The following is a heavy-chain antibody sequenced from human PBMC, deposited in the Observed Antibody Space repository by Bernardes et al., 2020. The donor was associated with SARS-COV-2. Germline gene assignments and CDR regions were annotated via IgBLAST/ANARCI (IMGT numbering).Heavy chain of an antibody. CDR1: GFTFSSYS. CDR2: ISSSSSYI. CDR3: ARDQTEQWLVRLDY. J-gene: IGHJ4*02. Sequence: GGSLRLSCAASGFTFSSYSMNWVRQAPGKGLEWVSSISSSSSYIYYADSVKGRFTISRDNAKNSLYLQMNSLRAEDTAVYYCARDQTEQWLVRLDYWGQGTLVTVSS. D-gene: IGHD6-19*01. V-gene: IGHV3-21*01.